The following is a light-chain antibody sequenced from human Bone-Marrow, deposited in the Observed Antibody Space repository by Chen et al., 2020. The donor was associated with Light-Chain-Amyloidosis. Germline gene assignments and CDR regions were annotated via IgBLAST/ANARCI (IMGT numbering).Light chain of an antibody. Sequence: DIVMTQSPHSLAVSLGERATINCKSSQSVLYSSNNKNYLAWYQQKPGQPPKLLIYWASTRESGVPDRFSGSGSGTDFTLTISSLQAEDVAVYYCQQYYSTPTFGQGTKVEIK. CDR3: QQYYSTPT. J-gene: IGKJ1*01. CDR2: WAS. V-gene: IGKV4-1*01. CDR1: QSVLYSSNNKNY.